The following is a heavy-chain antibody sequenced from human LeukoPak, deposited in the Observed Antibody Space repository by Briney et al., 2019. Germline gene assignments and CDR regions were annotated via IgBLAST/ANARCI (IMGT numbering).Heavy chain of an antibody. CDR1: GFTFSSYE. J-gene: IGHJ4*02. Sequence: GESLRLSCAASGFTFSSYEMNWVRQAPGKGLEWVSGINGSSGDSTYYADSVKGRFTISRDNSKNTLYLQMNSLRAEDTAVYYCARNYDSSGYSFDYWGQGTLVTVSS. V-gene: IGHV3-23*01. CDR3: ARNYDSSGYSFDY. CDR2: INGSSGDST. D-gene: IGHD3-22*01.